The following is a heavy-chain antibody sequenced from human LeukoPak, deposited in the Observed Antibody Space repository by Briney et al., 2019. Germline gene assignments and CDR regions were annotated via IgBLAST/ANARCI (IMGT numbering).Heavy chain of an antibody. CDR2: ISGSGGNT. CDR1: GFTFSNYA. D-gene: IGHD2-21*02. V-gene: IGHV3-23*01. J-gene: IGHJ4*02. Sequence: QSGGSLRLSCAAFGFTFSNYAISWVRQAPGKGLEWVSAISGSGGNTYYAYSVRGRFTISRDNSRSTLYLQMSRLRAEDTALYYCAKPYGTDCGGDCYFDYWGQGTLVSVSS. CDR3: AKPYGTDCGGDCYFDY.